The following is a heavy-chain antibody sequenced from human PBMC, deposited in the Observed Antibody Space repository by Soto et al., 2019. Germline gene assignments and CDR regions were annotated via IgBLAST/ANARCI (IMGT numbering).Heavy chain of an antibody. CDR2: IKMEASEK. Sequence: VGSRRLSCAAYGFTFGSYWMSWVRQAPGKGLWWLATIKMEASEKKYVGSVKGRFTMSRDNAKNSLYLQMTSLRAEDTAVYYCAKYPVIVVVTKSGSGYYFDYWGQGTQVTVSS. CDR1: GFTFGSYW. V-gene: IGHV3-7*03. CDR3: AKYPVIVVVTKSGSGYYFDY. D-gene: IGHD2-21*02. J-gene: IGHJ4*02.